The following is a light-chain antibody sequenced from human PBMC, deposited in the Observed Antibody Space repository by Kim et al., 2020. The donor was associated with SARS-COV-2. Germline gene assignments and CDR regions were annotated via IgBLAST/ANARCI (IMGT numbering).Light chain of an antibody. V-gene: IGKV3-20*01. CDR1: QSVSSSY. J-gene: IGKJ3*01. CDR3: QQYGSSPFT. Sequence: SPGERAPLSCRASQSVSSSYLAWYQQKPGQAPRLLIYGASSRATGIPDRFSGSGSGTDFTLTISRLEPEDFAVYYCQQYGSSPFTFGPGTKVDIK. CDR2: GAS.